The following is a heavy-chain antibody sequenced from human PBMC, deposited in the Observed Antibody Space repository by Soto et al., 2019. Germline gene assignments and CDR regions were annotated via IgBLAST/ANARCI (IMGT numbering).Heavy chain of an antibody. Sequence: PGESLKISCKGSGYSFTSYWIGWVRQMPGKGLEWMGIIYPGDSDTRYSPSFQGQVTISADKSISTAYLQWSSLKASDTAMYYCARPRTSIYGDYVPAFDIWGQATMVTVSS. J-gene: IGHJ3*02. CDR1: GYSFTSYW. CDR3: ARPRTSIYGDYVPAFDI. CDR2: IYPGDSDT. V-gene: IGHV5-51*01. D-gene: IGHD4-17*01.